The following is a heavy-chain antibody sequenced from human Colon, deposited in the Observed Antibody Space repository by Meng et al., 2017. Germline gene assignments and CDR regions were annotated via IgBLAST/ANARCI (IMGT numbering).Heavy chain of an antibody. D-gene: IGHD3-10*01. CDR1: DGSISNYF. CDR3: ARENVSGSYRPLDY. CDR2: IYTSGTT. Sequence: QVRHQEWGPGLVKPPETLSLTCNVSDGSISNYFWSWIRQPVGKGLEWIGRIYTSGTTNYSPSLKSRVTMSVDTSKNQFSLNLSSVTAADTAMYYCARENVSGSYRPLDYWGQGTLVTVSS. V-gene: IGHV4-4*07. J-gene: IGHJ4*02.